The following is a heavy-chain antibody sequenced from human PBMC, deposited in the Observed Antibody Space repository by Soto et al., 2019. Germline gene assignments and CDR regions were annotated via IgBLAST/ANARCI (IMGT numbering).Heavy chain of an antibody. CDR1: GFTVSSNY. Sequence: GGSLRLSCAASGFTVSSNYMSWVRQAPGKGLEWVSVIYSGGSTYYADSVKGRFTISRDNSKNTLHLQMNSLRAEDTAVYYCARDLAGRNYYYGMDVWGQGTTVTVSS. CDR3: ARDLAGRNYYYGMDV. J-gene: IGHJ6*02. CDR2: IYSGGST. V-gene: IGHV3-53*01. D-gene: IGHD6-13*01.